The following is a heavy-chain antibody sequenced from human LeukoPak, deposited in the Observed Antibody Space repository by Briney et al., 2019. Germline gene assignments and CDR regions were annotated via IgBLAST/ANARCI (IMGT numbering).Heavy chain of an antibody. V-gene: IGHV4-59*08. CDR2: IHNSGRT. CDR1: GGSVSSYY. D-gene: IGHD1-14*01. J-gene: IGHJ4*02. Sequence: SETLSLTCSVSGGSVSSYYWSWIRQSPGKGLEWIGYIHNSGRTNYNPSLKSRVTGFVDTSKNQVSLRLSSVTAADTAVYYCARHGTISSESYFDYWGQGALVSVSS. CDR3: ARHGTISSESYFDY.